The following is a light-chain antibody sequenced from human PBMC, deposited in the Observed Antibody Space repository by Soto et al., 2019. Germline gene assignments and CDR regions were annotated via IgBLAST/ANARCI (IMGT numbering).Light chain of an antibody. CDR2: EVS. Sequence: QSVLTQPASVSGSPGQSITISCTGTSSDVGNYKYVSWYQQHPGKAPKLMIYEVSNRPSGVSNRFSGSKSGNTASLIISGLQAEDEADYYCSSYTSSSTLVFGGGTKVTVL. CDR1: SSDVGNYKY. J-gene: IGLJ2*01. CDR3: SSYTSSSTLV. V-gene: IGLV2-14*01.